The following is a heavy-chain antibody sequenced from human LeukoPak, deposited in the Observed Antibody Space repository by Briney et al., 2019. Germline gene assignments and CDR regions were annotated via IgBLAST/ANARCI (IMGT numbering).Heavy chain of an antibody. D-gene: IGHD1-26*01. J-gene: IGHJ4*02. Sequence: PSETLSLTCAVYGRSFSGYYWSWLRQPPGKGLEWIGEINHSGSTNYNPSLKSRVTISVDTSKNQFSLKLNSVTAADTAVYYCARDSLGAGTVGATSGYWGQGTLVTVSS. V-gene: IGHV4-34*01. CDR3: ARDSLGAGTVGATSGY. CDR1: GRSFSGYY. CDR2: INHSGST.